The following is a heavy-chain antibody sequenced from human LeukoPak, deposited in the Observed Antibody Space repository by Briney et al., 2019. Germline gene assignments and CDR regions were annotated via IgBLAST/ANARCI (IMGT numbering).Heavy chain of an antibody. J-gene: IGHJ3*02. V-gene: IGHV3-21*01. Sequence: NAGGSLRLSCAASGFTFSSYSMNWVRQAPGKGLEWVSSISGSSSYIYYADSVKGRFTISRDNAKNSLYLQMNSLRAEDTAVYYCARDRSYYYDSQGAFDIWGQGTMVTVSS. D-gene: IGHD3-22*01. CDR2: ISGSSSYI. CDR1: GFTFSSYS. CDR3: ARDRSYYYDSQGAFDI.